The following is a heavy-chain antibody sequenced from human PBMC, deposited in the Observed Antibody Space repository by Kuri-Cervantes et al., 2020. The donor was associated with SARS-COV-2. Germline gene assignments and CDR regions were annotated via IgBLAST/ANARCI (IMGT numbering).Heavy chain of an antibody. CDR3: ARELGLTTVNWFDP. CDR2: INHSGST. CDR1: GGSFSGYY. Sequence: ESLKISCAVYGGSFSGYYWSWIRQPPGKGLEWIGEINHSGSTNYNPSLKSRVTISVDTSKNQFSLKLSSVTAADTAVYYCARELGLTTVNWFDPWGQGTLVTVSS. J-gene: IGHJ5*02. V-gene: IGHV4-34*01. D-gene: IGHD4-17*01.